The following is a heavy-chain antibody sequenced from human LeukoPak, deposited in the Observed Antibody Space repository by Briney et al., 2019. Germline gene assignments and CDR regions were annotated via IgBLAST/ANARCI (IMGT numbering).Heavy chain of an antibody. J-gene: IGHJ4*02. D-gene: IGHD3-10*01. CDR2: IIPILGIA. CDR3: ARAAGSGSDY. Sequence: SVRVSCKASGGTFSSYAISWVRQAPGQGLEWMGRIIPILGIANYAQKFQGRVTITADKSTSTAYMELSSLRSEDTAVYYCARAAGSGSDYWGQGTLVTVSS. CDR1: GGTFSSYA. V-gene: IGHV1-69*04.